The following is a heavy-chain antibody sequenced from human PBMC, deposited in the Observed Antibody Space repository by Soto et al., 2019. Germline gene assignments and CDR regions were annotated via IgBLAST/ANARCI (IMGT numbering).Heavy chain of an antibody. Sequence: QEQLVESGGGMVQPGGSLRLSCAVSGFTLDTYGMHWVRQAAGQGLEWVAVSWHDGRHLDYADSVRGRFTVFRDDSKNTLFLEMNGLRGDDTAVYYCARDWGACTPVECYSHGFDLWGQGTLVTVSS. D-gene: IGHD1-26*01. CDR3: ARDWGACTPVECYSHGFDL. J-gene: IGHJ3*01. V-gene: IGHV3-33*01. CDR2: SWHDGRHL. CDR1: GFTLDTYG.